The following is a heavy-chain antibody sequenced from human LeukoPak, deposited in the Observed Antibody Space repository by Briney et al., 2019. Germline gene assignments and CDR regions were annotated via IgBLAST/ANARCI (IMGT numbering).Heavy chain of an antibody. V-gene: IGHV4-34*01. Sequence: PSETLSLTCSVYTGSLSGYSWSWIRQSPGKELEWIGEIHESRRTDYNPSLKSRVTISKDTSKKEFSLRLTSVTAADTAVYYCARVSYSGSYYREDNWGQGTMVTVSS. CDR2: IHESRRT. D-gene: IGHD1-26*01. CDR1: TGSLSGYS. J-gene: IGHJ4*02. CDR3: ARVSYSGSYYREDN.